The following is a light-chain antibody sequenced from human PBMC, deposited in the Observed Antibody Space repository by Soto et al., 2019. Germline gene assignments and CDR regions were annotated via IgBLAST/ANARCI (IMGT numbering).Light chain of an antibody. J-gene: IGLJ2*01. CDR1: SSDVGGYNY. CDR3: SSYTSSNPLVV. Sequence: QSALTQPASVSGSPGQSITISCTGTSSDVGGYNYVSWYQQHPGKAPKLMIYEVSNRPSGVSNRFSGSKSGNTASLTISGLQTEDEADYYCSSYTSSNPLVVVGGGTKVTVL. CDR2: EVS. V-gene: IGLV2-14*01.